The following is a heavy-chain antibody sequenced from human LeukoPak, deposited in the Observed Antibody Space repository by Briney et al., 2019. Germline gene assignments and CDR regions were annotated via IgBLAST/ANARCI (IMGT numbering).Heavy chain of an antibody. J-gene: IGHJ4*02. CDR3: AKVPQEFFDY. Sequence: GGSLRLSCAASGFTVSSNYMSWVRQAPGKGLEWVPVIYSGGSTYYADSVKGRFTISRDNSKNTLYLQMNSLRAEDTAVYYCAKVPQEFFDYWGQGTLVTVSS. CDR2: IYSGGST. V-gene: IGHV3-53*01. CDR1: GFTVSSNY. D-gene: IGHD3-10*01.